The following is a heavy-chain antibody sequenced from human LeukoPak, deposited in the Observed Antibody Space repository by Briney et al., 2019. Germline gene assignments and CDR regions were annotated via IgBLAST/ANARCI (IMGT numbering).Heavy chain of an antibody. CDR3: GRDRGVRGVIITRTGYAFDI. CDR2: IYYSGST. D-gene: IGHD3-10*01. Sequence: SSETLSLTCTVSGGSISSGDYYWGWIRQPPGKGLEWIGYIYYSGSTYYNPSLKSRATISVDTSKNQFSLKLRSVTAADTAGYYWGRDRGVRGVIITRTGYAFDIWGQGTMVTVSS. J-gene: IGHJ3*02. CDR1: GGSISSGDYY. V-gene: IGHV4-30-4*01.